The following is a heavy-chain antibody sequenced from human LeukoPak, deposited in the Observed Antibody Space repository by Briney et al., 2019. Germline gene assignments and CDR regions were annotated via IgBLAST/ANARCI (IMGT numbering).Heavy chain of an antibody. V-gene: IGHV4-39*07. Sequence: SETLSLTCTVSGGSISSSSYYWGWIRQPPGKGLEWIGSIYYSGSTYYNPSLKSRVTISVDTSKNQFSLKLSSVTASDTAVYYCARGPTDRKGGTYYYDSSGSTYYFDYWGQGTLVTVSS. CDR1: GGSISSSSYY. J-gene: IGHJ4*02. CDR3: ARGPTDRKGGTYYYDSSGSTYYFDY. D-gene: IGHD3-22*01. CDR2: IYYSGST.